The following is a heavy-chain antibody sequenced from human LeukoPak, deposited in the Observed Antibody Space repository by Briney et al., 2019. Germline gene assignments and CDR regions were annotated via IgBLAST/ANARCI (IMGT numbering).Heavy chain of an antibody. CDR2: IYYSGST. CDR1: GGSISSSSYY. D-gene: IGHD3-22*01. J-gene: IGHJ3*02. V-gene: IGHV4-39*01. Sequence: PSETLSLTCTVSGGSISSSSYYWGWIRQPPGKGLEWIGSIYYSGSTYYNPSLKSRVTISVDTSKNQFSLKLSSVTAADTAVYYCATLSYYYDRSGYPFDIWGQGTMVSVSS. CDR3: ATLSYYYDRSGYPFDI.